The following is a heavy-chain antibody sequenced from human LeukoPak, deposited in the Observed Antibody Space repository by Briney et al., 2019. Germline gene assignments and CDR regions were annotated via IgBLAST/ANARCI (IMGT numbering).Heavy chain of an antibody. CDR3: ARAMRFRKGEGGLCDY. Sequence: GGSLRLSCAVSGFALSSYWMHWVRQAPGKGLVWVSRMNSDGSSRTYADSAKGRFTISRDNAKNSLYLQMNSLRAEDTAVYYCARAMRFRKGEGGLCDYWGQGTLVTVSS. V-gene: IGHV3-74*01. CDR1: GFALSSYW. J-gene: IGHJ4*02. CDR2: MNSDGSSR. D-gene: IGHD3-22*01.